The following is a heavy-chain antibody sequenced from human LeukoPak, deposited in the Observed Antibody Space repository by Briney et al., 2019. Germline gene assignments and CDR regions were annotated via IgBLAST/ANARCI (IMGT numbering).Heavy chain of an antibody. D-gene: IGHD3-10*01. CDR3: ARRATMVRGVIGN. CDR2: IHYTGST. Sequence: KASETLPLTCTVSGGSISSYYWSWIRQPPGKGLEWIGYIHYTGSTNYNPSLKSRVTISADTSKNQFSLKLSSVTAADTAVYYCARRATMVRGVIGNWGQGTLVTVSS. CDR1: GGSISSYY. V-gene: IGHV4-59*12. J-gene: IGHJ4*02.